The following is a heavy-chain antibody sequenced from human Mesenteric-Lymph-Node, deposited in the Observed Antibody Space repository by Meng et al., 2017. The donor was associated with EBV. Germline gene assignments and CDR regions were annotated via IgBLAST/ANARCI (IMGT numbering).Heavy chain of an antibody. D-gene: IGHD3-16*01. V-gene: IGHV1-18*01. CDR2: MSGYKGNR. CDR3: ASDVYYDSWDYEVVPY. J-gene: IGHJ4*02. Sequence: VQLVQSGAGVKKPGASVDLSCKASGYTFTSYGISWVRQGLGQGLEWMGWMSGYKGNRNYSQKYQARVTKTTDTTTKTAYMELRSLRPNDTAVYYCASDVYYDSWDYEVVPYWGQGTLVTVFS. CDR1: GYTFTSYG.